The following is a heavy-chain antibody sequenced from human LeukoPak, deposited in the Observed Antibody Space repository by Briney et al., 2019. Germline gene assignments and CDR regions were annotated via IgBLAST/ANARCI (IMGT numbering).Heavy chain of an antibody. D-gene: IGHD2-15*01. V-gene: IGHV3-48*04. CDR2: ISSSSSTI. J-gene: IGHJ4*02. CDR1: GFTFSSYS. CDR3: ARDYRTYCSGGSCTTPRGDY. Sequence: GGSLRLSCAASGFTFSSYSMNWVRQAPGKGLEWVSYISSSSSTIYYADSVKGRFTISRDNAKNSLYLQMNSLRAEDTAVYYCARDYRTYCSGGSCTTPRGDYWGQGTLVTVSS.